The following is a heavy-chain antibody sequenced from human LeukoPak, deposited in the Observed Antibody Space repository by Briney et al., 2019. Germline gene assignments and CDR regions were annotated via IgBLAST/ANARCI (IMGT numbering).Heavy chain of an antibody. CDR2: ISISSRDI. Sequence: GGSLRLSCAASVFTFSGYIMNWVRQAPRKGLKWVSSISISSRDIYYADSVKGRFTITRENAKNSLYQQMSSLRAEDTAVYYCARDTVTTGFDRWGQGTLVTVSS. J-gene: IGHJ5*02. V-gene: IGHV3-21*01. CDR3: ARDTVTTGFDR. CDR1: VFTFSGYI. D-gene: IGHD4-11*01.